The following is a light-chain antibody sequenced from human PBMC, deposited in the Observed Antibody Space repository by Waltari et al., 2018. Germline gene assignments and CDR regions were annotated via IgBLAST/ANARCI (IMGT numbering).Light chain of an antibody. V-gene: IGLV3-27*01. Sequence: SYELTQPSSVSVSPGQTARITCSGDLLSTKYARWFQQRPGQAPVLVIYKDSERPSGIPERFAGSSSVTTVILTISGAQVEDEADYYCYSATDNNLRVFGGGTKLTVL. CDR2: KDS. CDR1: LLSTKY. J-gene: IGLJ3*02. CDR3: YSATDNNLRV.